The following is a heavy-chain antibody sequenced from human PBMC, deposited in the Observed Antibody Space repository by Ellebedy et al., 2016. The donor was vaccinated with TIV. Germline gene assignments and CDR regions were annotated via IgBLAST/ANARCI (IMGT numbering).Heavy chain of an antibody. D-gene: IGHD3-22*01. CDR3: ATTEYYYDSGTFYPIFDP. CDR2: IKSKTDGGTT. CDR1: GFAFSNVA. V-gene: IGHV3-15*01. Sequence: GESLKISCAVSGFAFSNVAMSWVRQGPGKGLEWVGRIKSKTDGGTTDYAAPVKGRFTISRDDSKNTLYLQINSLRTEDTALYYCATTEYYYDSGTFYPIFDPWGQGTLVTVSS. J-gene: IGHJ5*02.